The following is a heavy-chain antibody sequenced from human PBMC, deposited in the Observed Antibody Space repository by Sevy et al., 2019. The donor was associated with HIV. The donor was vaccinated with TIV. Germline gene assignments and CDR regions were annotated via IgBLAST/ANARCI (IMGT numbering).Heavy chain of an antibody. D-gene: IGHD1-7*01. CDR1: GYTFTGYY. CDR3: ARERRYNWNYCLDY. V-gene: IGHV1-2*02. Sequence: ASVKVSCKASGYTFTGYYMHWVRQAPGQGLEWMGWINPNSGGTNYAQKFQGRVTMTRDTSISTAYMELSRLRSDDTVVYYCARERRYNWNYCLDYWGQGTLVTVSS. J-gene: IGHJ4*02. CDR2: INPNSGGT.